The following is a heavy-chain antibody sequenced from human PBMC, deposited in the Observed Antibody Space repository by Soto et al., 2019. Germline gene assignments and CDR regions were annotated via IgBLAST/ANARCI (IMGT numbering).Heavy chain of an antibody. CDR3: ARESGYSYGYDWFDT. V-gene: IGHV1-2*02. D-gene: IGHD5-18*01. CDR1: GYTFTGYY. J-gene: IGHJ5*02. Sequence: ASVKVSCKASGYTFTGYYMHWVRQAPGQGLEWMGWINPNSGGTNYAQKFQGRVTMTRDTSISTAYMELSRLRSDDTAVYYCARESGYSYGYDWFDTWGQGTLVTVSS. CDR2: INPNSGGT.